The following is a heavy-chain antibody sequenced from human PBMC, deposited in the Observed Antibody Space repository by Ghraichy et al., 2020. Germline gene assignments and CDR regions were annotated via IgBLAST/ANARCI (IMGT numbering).Heavy chain of an antibody. D-gene: IGHD6-19*01. Sequence: SVKVSCKASGGTFSSYAISWVRQAPGQGLEWMGGIIPIFGTANYAQKFQGRVTITADESTSTAYMELSSLRSEDTAVYYCARPNNSSGWYPYYYYGMDVWGQGTTVTVSS. CDR2: IIPIFGTA. CDR3: ARPNNSSGWYPYYYYGMDV. J-gene: IGHJ6*02. CDR1: GGTFSSYA. V-gene: IGHV1-69*13.